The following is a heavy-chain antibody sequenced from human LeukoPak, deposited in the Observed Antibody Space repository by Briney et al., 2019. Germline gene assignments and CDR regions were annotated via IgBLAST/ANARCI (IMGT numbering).Heavy chain of an antibody. J-gene: IGHJ4*02. Sequence: SETLSLTCTVSGYSISSGYFWGWIRQPPGKGLEWIGTIYHSGSTYYNASLESRVTISVDTSKNQFSLKLSSVTAADTAVYYCAALAAAGTFIDYWGQGTLVTVSS. D-gene: IGHD6-13*01. CDR1: GYSISSGYF. CDR2: IYHSGST. V-gene: IGHV4-38-2*02. CDR3: AALAAAGTFIDY.